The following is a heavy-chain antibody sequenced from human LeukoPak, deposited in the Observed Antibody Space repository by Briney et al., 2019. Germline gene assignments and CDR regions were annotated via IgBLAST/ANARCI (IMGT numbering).Heavy chain of an antibody. D-gene: IGHD3-9*01. J-gene: IGHJ4*02. CDR2: IKQDGSEK. CDR3: ARGYLKNHILTGHYSAQHFDH. V-gene: IGHV3-7*01. Sequence: GGSLRLSCAASGFTFSSYGMSWVRQAPGKGLEWVANIKQDGSEKYYVDSVKGRFTISRDNAKNSLYLQMSSLRAEDTAVYYCARGYLKNHILTGHYSAQHFDHWGQGTLVTVSS. CDR1: GFTFSSYG.